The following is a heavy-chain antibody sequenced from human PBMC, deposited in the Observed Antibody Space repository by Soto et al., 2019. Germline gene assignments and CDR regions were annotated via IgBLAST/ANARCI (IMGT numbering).Heavy chain of an antibody. CDR2: ISSSGSTI. CDR1: GFTFSDYY. V-gene: IGHV3-11*01. CDR3: ARDDFWSGYYSLYYYYYMDV. J-gene: IGHJ6*03. Sequence: GGSLRLSCAASGFTFSDYYMSWIRQAPGKGLEWVSYISSSGSTIYYADSVKGRFTISRDNAKNSLYLQMNSLRAEDTAVYYCARDDFWSGYYSLYYYYYMDVWGKGTTVTVSS. D-gene: IGHD3-3*01.